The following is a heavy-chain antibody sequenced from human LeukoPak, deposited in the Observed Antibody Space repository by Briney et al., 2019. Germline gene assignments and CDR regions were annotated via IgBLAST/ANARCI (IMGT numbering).Heavy chain of an antibody. CDR3: AREGGSSWTQRDDY. Sequence: KPSETLSLTCTVSGGSISSSSYYWGWIRQPPGKGLEWIGSIYYSGSTYYNPSLKSRVTISVDTSKNQFSLKLSSVTAADTAVYYCAREGGSSWTQRDDYWGQGTLVTVSS. V-gene: IGHV4-39*07. J-gene: IGHJ4*02. D-gene: IGHD6-13*01. CDR1: GGSISSSSYY. CDR2: IYYSGST.